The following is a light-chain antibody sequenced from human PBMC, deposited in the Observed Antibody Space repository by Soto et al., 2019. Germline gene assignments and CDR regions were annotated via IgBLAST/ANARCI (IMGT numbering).Light chain of an antibody. J-gene: IGKJ4*01. V-gene: IGKV3D-15*01. Sequence: EIVMTQSPATLSVSPGERATLSCWASQSVSSNLAWYQQKPGQAPRLLSYDVSTRATGIPTRFSGSGSGTEFTLTSSCLQYEEFAAYYCQQYNNWPLTFGGGTKVEIK. CDR3: QQYNNWPLT. CDR2: DVS. CDR1: QSVSSN.